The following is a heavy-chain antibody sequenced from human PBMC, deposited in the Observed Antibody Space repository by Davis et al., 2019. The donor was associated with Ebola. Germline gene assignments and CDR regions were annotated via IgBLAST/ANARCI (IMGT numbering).Heavy chain of an antibody. CDR2: ISSNGGST. Sequence: PGGSLRLSCSASGFTFSSYAMHWVRQAPGKGLEYVSAISSNGGSTYYADSVKGRFTISRDNSKNTLYLQMSSLRAEDTAVYYCVKATRPMITMVRGRQDYYYGMDVWGQGTTVTVSS. CDR3: VKATRPMITMVRGRQDYYYGMDV. J-gene: IGHJ6*02. V-gene: IGHV3-64D*08. D-gene: IGHD3-10*01. CDR1: GFTFSSYA.